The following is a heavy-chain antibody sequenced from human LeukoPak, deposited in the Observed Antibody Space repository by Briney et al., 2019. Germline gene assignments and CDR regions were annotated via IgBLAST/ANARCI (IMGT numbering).Heavy chain of an antibody. CDR2: IKSKTDGGTT. D-gene: IGHD3-22*01. J-gene: IGHJ4*02. V-gene: IGHV3-15*01. CDR1: GFTFSNAW. Sequence: GGSLRLSCAASGFTFSNAWMSWVRQAPGKGLEWVGRIKSKTDGGTTDYAAPVKGRFTISRDNSKNTLYLQMNSLRAEDTAVYYCAKVYDSTFDYWGQGTLVTVSS. CDR3: AKVYDSTFDY.